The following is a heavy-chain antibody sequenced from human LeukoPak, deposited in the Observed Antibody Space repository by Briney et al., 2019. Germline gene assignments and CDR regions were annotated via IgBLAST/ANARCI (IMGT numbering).Heavy chain of an antibody. CDR2: ISSSSSYV. D-gene: IGHD3-10*01. V-gene: IGHV3-21*01. CDR3: ARGTGSGSYIIDY. J-gene: IGHJ4*02. CDR1: GFTFSSYS. Sequence: GGSLRLSCAASGFTFSSYSMNWVRQAPGKGLEWVSSISSSSSYVYYADSVKGRFTISRDNSKNTLYVQMNSLRSEDTAVYYCARGTGSGSYIIDYWGQGILVTVSS.